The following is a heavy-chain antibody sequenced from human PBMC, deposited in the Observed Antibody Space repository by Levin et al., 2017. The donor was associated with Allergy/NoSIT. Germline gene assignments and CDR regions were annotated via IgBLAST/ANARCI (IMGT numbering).Heavy chain of an antibody. CDR2: VIPILETA. J-gene: IGHJ4*02. CDR1: GGTFSAYS. Sequence: ASVKVSCKTSGGTFSAYSLIWVRQAPGQGLEWMGRVIPILETATYAQSFQGRLTITADTTTNTAYMELSSLRSDDTAVYYCARFDVIRSLDSWGQGTLVTVSS. V-gene: IGHV1-69*08. D-gene: IGHD2/OR15-2a*01. CDR3: ARFDVIRSLDS.